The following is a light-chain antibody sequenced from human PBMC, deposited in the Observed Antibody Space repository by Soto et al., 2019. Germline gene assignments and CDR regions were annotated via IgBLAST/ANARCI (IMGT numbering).Light chain of an antibody. CDR1: SSDVGAYIF. V-gene: IGLV2-8*01. CDR3: AAWDDSLNGYV. Sequence: QSALTQPPSASGSPGQSVTISCTGTSSDVGAYIFVSWYQQHPGKAPKLMVYDVNRRPPGVPDRFFGSKSGNTASLTVSGLQAEDEADYYCAAWDDSLNGYVFGTGTKLTVL. J-gene: IGLJ1*01. CDR2: DVN.